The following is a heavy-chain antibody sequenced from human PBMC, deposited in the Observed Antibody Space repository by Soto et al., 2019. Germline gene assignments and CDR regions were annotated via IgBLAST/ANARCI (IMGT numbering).Heavy chain of an antibody. CDR2: ISSSGSTI. Sequence: PGGSLRLSCAASGFTFSDYYMSWIRQAPGKGLEWVSYISSSGSTIYYADSVKGRFTISRDNAKNSLYLQMNSLRAEDTAVYYCARELYNGYDFWSGSGMDVWGKGTTVTVSS. J-gene: IGHJ6*04. V-gene: IGHV3-11*01. D-gene: IGHD3-3*01. CDR3: ARELYNGYDFWSGSGMDV. CDR1: GFTFSDYY.